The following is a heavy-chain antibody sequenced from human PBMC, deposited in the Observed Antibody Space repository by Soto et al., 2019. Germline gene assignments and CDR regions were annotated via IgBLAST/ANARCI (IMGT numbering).Heavy chain of an antibody. V-gene: IGHV3-23*01. Sequence: PWGSLILSCASSLFSFFNDSMNCVLQAPWNGLEWVSGLSGSGTSTYYADSVNCRFTISRDNSRDTLFLQMNSLTADDNAVYYCAKETMKGGWFKHFEYWGQGALVNVSS. CDR3: AKETMKGGWFKHFEY. D-gene: IGHD3-22*01. CDR2: LSGSGTST. CDR1: LFSFFNDS. J-gene: IGHJ4*02.